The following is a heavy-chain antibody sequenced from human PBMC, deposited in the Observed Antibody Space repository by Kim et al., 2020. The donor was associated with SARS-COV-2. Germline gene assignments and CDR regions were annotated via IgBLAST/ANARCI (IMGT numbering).Heavy chain of an antibody. CDR3: ARRFGELSFYYYGMDV. V-gene: IGHV4-4*02. D-gene: IGHD3-10*01. Sequence: SLKSRVPISVDKSKNQFSLKLSSVTAADTAVYYCARRFGELSFYYYGMDVWGQGTTVTVSS. J-gene: IGHJ6*02.